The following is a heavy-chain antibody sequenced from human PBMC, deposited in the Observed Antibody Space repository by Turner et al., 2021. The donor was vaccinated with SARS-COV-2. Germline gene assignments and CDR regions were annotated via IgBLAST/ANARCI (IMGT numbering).Heavy chain of an antibody. CDR2: IWYYGSQK. CDR1: RFRLSRHA. V-gene: IGHV3-33*04. CDR3: AMHGAANVNYYYHGLDV. D-gene: IGHD6-13*01. Sequence: QVQLVESGGGVVMPGRSVRLSSAASRFRLSRHAMHWVRQAPGKGLEWVAVIWYYGSQKFHAASVRVRFTISRDNAWITLYLQMDSLRVEDSGVYYCAMHGAANVNYYYHGLDVWGLGTTVTVSS. J-gene: IGHJ6*02.